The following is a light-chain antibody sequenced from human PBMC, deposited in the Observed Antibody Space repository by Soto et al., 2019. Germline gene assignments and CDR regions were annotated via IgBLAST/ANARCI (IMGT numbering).Light chain of an antibody. CDR3: SSYSSTSTWV. V-gene: IGLV2-14*01. Sequence: QSALTQPASVSGSPGQSITISCTGTSSDVGGYNYVSWYQQHPGKAPKLMIYDVSNRPSGVSDRFSGSKSANTASLTISGLQAEDEADYYCSSYSSTSTWVFGGRTKLTVL. CDR2: DVS. J-gene: IGLJ3*02. CDR1: SSDVGGYNY.